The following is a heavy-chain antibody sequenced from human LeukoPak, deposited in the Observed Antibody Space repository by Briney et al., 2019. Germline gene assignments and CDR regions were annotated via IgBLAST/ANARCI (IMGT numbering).Heavy chain of an antibody. CDR3: ARAGPRSGSYYYFDY. CDR1: GGSISSYY. V-gene: IGHV4-59*01. D-gene: IGHD1-26*01. Sequence: SETLSLTCTVSGGSISSYYWSWIRQPPGKGLEWIGYIYYSGSTNYNPSLKSRVTISVDTSKNQFSLKLSSVTAADTAVYYCARAGPRSGSYYYFDYWGQGTLVTVSS. CDR2: IYYSGST. J-gene: IGHJ4*02.